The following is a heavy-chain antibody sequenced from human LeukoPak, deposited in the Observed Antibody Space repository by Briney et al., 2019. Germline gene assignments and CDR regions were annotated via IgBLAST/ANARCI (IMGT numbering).Heavy chain of an antibody. V-gene: IGHV4-61*01. CDR1: GGSVSSTSYY. CDR3: ARDYDILTGYYRYYYGMDV. D-gene: IGHD3-9*01. CDR2: IYYSGST. J-gene: IGHJ6*02. Sequence: SETLSLTCTVSGGSVSSTSYYWAWIRQPPGKGLEWIGYIYYSGSTNYNPSLKSRVTISVGTSKNQFSLKLSSVTAADTAVYYCARDYDILTGYYRYYYGMDVWGQGTTVTVSS.